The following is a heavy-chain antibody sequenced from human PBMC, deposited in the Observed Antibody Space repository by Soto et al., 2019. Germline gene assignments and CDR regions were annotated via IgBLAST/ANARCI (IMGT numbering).Heavy chain of an antibody. Sequence: PSETLSLTCTVSGGSISSGDYYWSWIRQPPGKGLEWIGYIYYSGSTYYNPSLKSRVTISVDTSKNQFSLKLSSVTAADTAVYYCARHPTVTEYYFDYWGQGTLVTVSS. CDR3: ARHPTVTEYYFDY. V-gene: IGHV4-30-4*01. CDR1: GGSISSGDYY. J-gene: IGHJ4*02. D-gene: IGHD4-17*01. CDR2: IYYSGST.